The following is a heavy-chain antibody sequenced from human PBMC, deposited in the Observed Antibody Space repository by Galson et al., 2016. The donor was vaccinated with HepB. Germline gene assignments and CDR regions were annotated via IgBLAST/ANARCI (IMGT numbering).Heavy chain of an antibody. CDR2: IWHGGRNK. D-gene: IGHD2-21*01. V-gene: IGHV3-33*01. J-gene: IGHJ6*03. CDR3: ARDGQGLLLGYYYYYMDV. Sequence: SLRHSCAASGFTFRDYGMHWVRQAPGKGLEWVAVIWHGGRNKYYADSVKGRFTISRDNSQNTLYLQMNSLRAEDTAVYYCARDGQGLLLGYYYYYMDVWGKGTTVSVSS. CDR1: GFTFRDYG.